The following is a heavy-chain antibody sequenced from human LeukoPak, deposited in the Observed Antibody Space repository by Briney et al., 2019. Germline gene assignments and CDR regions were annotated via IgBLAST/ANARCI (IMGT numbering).Heavy chain of an antibody. CDR2: IYHSGST. D-gene: IGHD3-16*01. J-gene: IGHJ3*02. Sequence: PSETLSLTCAVSDDSITRGNWWSWVRQPPGKGLEWIAEIYHSGSTNYNPSLKSRVTISVDTSKNQFSLKLSSVTAADTAVYYCAREGEGGFDIWGQGTMVTVSS. CDR3: AREGEGGFDI. CDR1: DDSITRGNW. V-gene: IGHV4-4*02.